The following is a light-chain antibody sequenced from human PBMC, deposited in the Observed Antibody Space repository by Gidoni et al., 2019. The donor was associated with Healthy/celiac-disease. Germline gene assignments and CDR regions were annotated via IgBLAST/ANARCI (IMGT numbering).Light chain of an antibody. CDR2: DVS. Sequence: QSALTQPASVSGSPGQSITISCTGTSSDVGGYNYVSCYQQHPGKAPKLLIYDVSNRPSGVSKRFSGSKSGNTASLTISGLQAEDEAEYYCSSYTSSSVVFGGGTKLTVL. J-gene: IGLJ2*01. CDR1: SSDVGGYNY. V-gene: IGLV2-14*03. CDR3: SSYTSSSVV.